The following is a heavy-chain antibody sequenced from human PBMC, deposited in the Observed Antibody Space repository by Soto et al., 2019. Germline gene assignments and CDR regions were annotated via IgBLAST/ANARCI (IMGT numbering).Heavy chain of an antibody. Sequence: SVKVSCKASGGTFSSYAISWVRQAPGQGLEWMGRIIPILGIANYAQRFQGRVTITADKSTSTAYMELSSLRSEDTAVYYCAKSGSGWPYDYWGQGTLVTV. V-gene: IGHV1-69*04. CDR1: GGTFSSYA. CDR2: IIPILGIA. J-gene: IGHJ4*02. D-gene: IGHD6-19*01. CDR3: AKSGSGWPYDY.